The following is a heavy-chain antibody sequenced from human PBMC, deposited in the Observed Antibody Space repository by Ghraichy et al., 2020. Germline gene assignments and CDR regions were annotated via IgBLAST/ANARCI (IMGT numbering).Heavy chain of an antibody. D-gene: IGHD6-19*01. V-gene: IGHV4-59*01. Sequence: SETLSLTCTVSGGSISSYYWSWIRQPPGKGLEWIGYIYYSGSTNYNPSLKSRVTISVDTSKNQFSLKLSSVTAADTAVYYCARESIIAVAGTSYYYYYGMDVWGQGTTVTVSS. CDR1: GGSISSYY. J-gene: IGHJ6*02. CDR3: ARESIIAVAGTSYYYYYGMDV. CDR2: IYYSGST.